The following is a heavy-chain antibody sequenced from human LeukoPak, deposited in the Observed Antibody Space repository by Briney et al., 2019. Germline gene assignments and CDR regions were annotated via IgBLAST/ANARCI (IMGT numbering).Heavy chain of an antibody. CDR1: GFTFSSYS. V-gene: IGHV3-21*01. J-gene: IGHJ4*02. Sequence: KSGGSLRLSCAASGFTFSSYSLNWVRQAPGKGLEWVSSISSSSSYIYYADSVKGRFTTSRDNAKNSLYLQMNSLRAEDTAVYYCARGTRGLQAFDYWGQGTLVTVSS. CDR2: ISSSSSYI. CDR3: ARGTRGLQAFDY.